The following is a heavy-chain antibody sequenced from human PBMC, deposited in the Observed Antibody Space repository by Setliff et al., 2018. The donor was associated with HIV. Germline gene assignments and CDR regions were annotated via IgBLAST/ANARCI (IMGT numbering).Heavy chain of an antibody. CDR3: AKDRAGITMIVVPGDY. V-gene: IGHV3-23*01. Sequence: LRLSCAASGFTFSSYAMSWVRQAPGKGLEWVTAISGSGGSTYYAHSMKGRFTISRDNSKNTLYLKMNSLRAEDTAVYYCAKDRAGITMIVVPGDYWGQGTLVTVSS. J-gene: IGHJ4*02. D-gene: IGHD3-22*01. CDR2: ISGSGGST. CDR1: GFTFSSYA.